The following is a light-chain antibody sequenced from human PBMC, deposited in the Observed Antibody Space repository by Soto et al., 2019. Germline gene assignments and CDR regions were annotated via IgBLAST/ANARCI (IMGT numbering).Light chain of an antibody. CDR3: QQYYSYPRT. V-gene: IGKV1-8*01. CDR1: QGISSY. Sequence: AIRMTQSPSSLSASTGDRVTITCRASQGISSYLAWYQQKPGKAPKLLIYAASTLKSGVTSRFSGSGSGPDFTLTISCLQSEDFATYYCQQYYSYPRTFGQGTKVEIK. CDR2: AAS. J-gene: IGKJ1*01.